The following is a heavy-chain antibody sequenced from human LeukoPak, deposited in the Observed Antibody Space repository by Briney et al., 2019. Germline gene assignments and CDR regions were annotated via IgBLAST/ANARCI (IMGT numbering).Heavy chain of an antibody. CDR3: AWSDAYYYDSSGYSPPDAFDI. V-gene: IGHV4-39*01. CDR1: GGSISSSSYY. J-gene: IGHJ3*02. D-gene: IGHD3-22*01. Sequence: TSETLSLTCTVSGGSISSSSYYWGWIRQPPGKGLEWIGSIYYSGSTHYNPSLKSRVTISVDTSKNQFSLKLSSVTAADTAVYYCAWSDAYYYDSSGYSPPDAFDIWGQGTMVTVSS. CDR2: IYYSGST.